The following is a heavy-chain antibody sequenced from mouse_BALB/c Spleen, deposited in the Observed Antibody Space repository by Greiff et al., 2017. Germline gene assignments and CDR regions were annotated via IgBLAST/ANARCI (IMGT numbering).Heavy chain of an antibody. D-gene: IGHD2-3*01. Sequence: DVKLVESGGGLVKPGGSLKLSCAASGFAFSSYDMSWVRQTPEKRLEWVAYISSGGGSTYYPDTVKGRFTISRDNAKNTLYLQMSSLKSEDTAMYYCATLYLAYWGQGTLVTVSA. CDR3: ATLYLAY. J-gene: IGHJ3*01. CDR1: GFAFSSYD. CDR2: ISSGGGST. V-gene: IGHV5-12-1*01.